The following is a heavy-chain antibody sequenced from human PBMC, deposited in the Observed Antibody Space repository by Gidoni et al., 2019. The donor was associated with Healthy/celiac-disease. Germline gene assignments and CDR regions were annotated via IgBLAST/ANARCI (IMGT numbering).Heavy chain of an antibody. Sequence: EVQLLESGGGLVQPGGSLRLFCAASGFTFSSYAMSWVRQAPGKGLEWVSEISGSGGSTYYADSVKGRFTISRDNSKNTLYLQMNSLRAEDTAVYYCAKAYCGGDCRDAFDIWGQGTMVTVSS. D-gene: IGHD2-21*02. CDR2: ISGSGGST. CDR3: AKAYCGGDCRDAFDI. J-gene: IGHJ3*02. V-gene: IGHV3-23*01. CDR1: GFTFSSYA.